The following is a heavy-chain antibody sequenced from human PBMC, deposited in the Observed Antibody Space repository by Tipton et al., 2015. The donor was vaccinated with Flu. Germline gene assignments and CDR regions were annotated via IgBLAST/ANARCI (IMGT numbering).Heavy chain of an antibody. CDR3: ARDLVSYGYYYYYGMDV. CDR1: GGSFSGYY. D-gene: IGHD5-18*01. Sequence: TLSLTCAVYGGSFSGYYWSWIRQPPGKGLEWIGEINHSGSTNYNPSLKSRVTISVDTSKNQFSLKLSSVTAADTAVYYCARDLVSYGYYYYYGMDVWGQGTTVTVSS. J-gene: IGHJ6*02. V-gene: IGHV4-34*01. CDR2: INHSGST.